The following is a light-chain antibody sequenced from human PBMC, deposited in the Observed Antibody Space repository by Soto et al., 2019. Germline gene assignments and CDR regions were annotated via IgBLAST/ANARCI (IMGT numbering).Light chain of an antibody. Sequence: DIVMTQSPDSLAVSLGERATINCKSSQSVLYSSNNKNYLAWYQQKPGQPPKLLIYWASTRESGVPDRFSGSRSGTDFTLTISSLQAEDVAVYYCQQYYSLPRTFGQGTKLEIK. CDR1: QSVLYSSNNKNY. V-gene: IGKV4-1*01. CDR3: QQYYSLPRT. CDR2: WAS. J-gene: IGKJ2*01.